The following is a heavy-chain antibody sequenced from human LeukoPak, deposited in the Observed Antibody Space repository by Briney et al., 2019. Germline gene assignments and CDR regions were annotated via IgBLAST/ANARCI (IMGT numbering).Heavy chain of an antibody. CDR2: IYTSGST. J-gene: IGHJ6*03. Sequence: SETLSLTCTVSGGSISSYYWSWIRQPAGKGLEWIGRIYTSGSTNYNPSLKSRVTMSVDTSKNQFSLKLSSVTAADTAVYYCARDAPPAYCGGDCYEGYYYYMDVWGKGTTVTISS. V-gene: IGHV4-4*07. CDR1: GGSISSYY. CDR3: ARDAPPAYCGGDCYEGYYYYMDV. D-gene: IGHD2-21*02.